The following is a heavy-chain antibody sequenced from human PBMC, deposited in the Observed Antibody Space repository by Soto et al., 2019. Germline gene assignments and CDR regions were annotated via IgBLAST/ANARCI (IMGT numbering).Heavy chain of an antibody. Sequence: PGGSLRLSCAASGFTFSDYYMSWIRQAPGKGLEWVSYISSSGSTIYYADSVKGRFTISRDNAKNSLYLQMSSLRAEDTAVYYCARDLRSCTNGVCYSYFDYWGQGTLVTLSS. D-gene: IGHD2-8*01. CDR1: GFTFSDYY. J-gene: IGHJ4*02. CDR2: ISSSGSTI. CDR3: ARDLRSCTNGVCYSYFDY. V-gene: IGHV3-11*01.